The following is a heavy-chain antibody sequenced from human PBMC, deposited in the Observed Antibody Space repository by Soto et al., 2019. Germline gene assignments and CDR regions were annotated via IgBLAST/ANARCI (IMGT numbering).Heavy chain of an antibody. J-gene: IGHJ5*02. V-gene: IGHV4-39*01. CDR3: ARHWHYYDSSGYYSLRANLFDP. CDR1: GGSISSSSYY. CDR2: IYYSGST. Sequence: PSETLSLTCTVSGGSISSSSYYWGWIRQPPGKGLEWIGSIYYSGSTYYNPSLKSRVTISVDTSKNQFSLKLSSVTAADTAVYYCARHWHYYDSSGYYSLRANLFDPWGQGTLVTVFS. D-gene: IGHD3-22*01.